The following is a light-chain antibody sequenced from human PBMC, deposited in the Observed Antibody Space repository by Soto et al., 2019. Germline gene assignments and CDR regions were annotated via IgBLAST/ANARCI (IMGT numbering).Light chain of an antibody. CDR3: RSYISSNTVV. CDR1: SRDVGGY. Sequence: QSVLTQPASVSGSPGQSITISCTGTSRDVGGYVSWYQQHPGKAPKLMIYEVSNRPSGVSNRFSGSKSGNTASLTISGLQAEDEADYYCRSYISSNTVVFGGGTKVTVL. V-gene: IGLV2-14*01. CDR2: EVS. J-gene: IGLJ2*01.